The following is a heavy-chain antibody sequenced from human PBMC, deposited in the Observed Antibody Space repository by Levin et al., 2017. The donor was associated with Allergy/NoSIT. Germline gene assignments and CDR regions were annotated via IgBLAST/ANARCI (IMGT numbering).Heavy chain of an antibody. CDR3: AREGSYDFWSGYYDY. CDR2: IYYSGST. J-gene: IGHJ4*02. CDR1: GGSISSYY. D-gene: IGHD3-3*01. V-gene: IGHV4-59*01. Sequence: SETLSLTCTVSGGSISSYYWSWIRQTPGKGLEWIGYIYYSGSTNYNPSLKSRVTISVDTSKNQFSLKLSSVTAADTAVYYCAREGSYDFWSGYYDYWGQGTLVTVSS.